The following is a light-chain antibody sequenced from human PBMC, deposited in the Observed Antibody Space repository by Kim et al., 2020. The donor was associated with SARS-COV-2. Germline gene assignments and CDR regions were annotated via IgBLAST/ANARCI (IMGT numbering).Light chain of an antibody. V-gene: IGLV3-1*01. CDR2: QDS. Sequence: VSRGQTASITCSGDKLGDKYACWYQQKPGQSPVLVIYQDSKRPSGIPERFSGSNSGNTATLTISGTQAMDEADYYCQAWDSSTAVFGGGTQLTVL. J-gene: IGLJ3*02. CDR3: QAWDSSTAV. CDR1: KLGDKY.